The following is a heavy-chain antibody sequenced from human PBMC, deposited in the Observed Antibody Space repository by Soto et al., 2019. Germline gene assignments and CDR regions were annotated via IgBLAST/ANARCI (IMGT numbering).Heavy chain of an antibody. Sequence: SVKVSCKASGFTFTSSAVQWVRQARGQRLEWIGWVVVGSGNTNYAQKFQERVTITRDMSTSTAYMELSSLRSEDTAVYYCAAQYCTNGVCYSPLYWGQGTLVTVSS. CDR3: AAQYCTNGVCYSPLY. CDR2: VVVGSGNT. J-gene: IGHJ4*02. V-gene: IGHV1-58*01. D-gene: IGHD2-8*01. CDR1: GFTFTSSA.